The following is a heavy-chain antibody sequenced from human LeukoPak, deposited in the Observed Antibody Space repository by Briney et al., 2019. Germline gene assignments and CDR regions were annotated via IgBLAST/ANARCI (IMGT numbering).Heavy chain of an antibody. D-gene: IGHD2-15*01. V-gene: IGHV3-53*01. CDR3: VRERPGRGAFDI. J-gene: IGHJ3*02. Sequence: GGSLRLSCAASGTTLSTNYMSWVRQAPGKGPEWVSVFYTGGTTYYADSVRGRFTISRDNSENTLSLQMNSLRPEDSAIYYCVRERPGRGAFDIWGQGTMVTVSS. CDR2: FYTGGTT. CDR1: GTTLSTNY.